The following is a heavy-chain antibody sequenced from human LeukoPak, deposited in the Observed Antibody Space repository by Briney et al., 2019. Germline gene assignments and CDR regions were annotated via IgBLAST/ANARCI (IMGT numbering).Heavy chain of an antibody. D-gene: IGHD6-13*01. V-gene: IGHV4-59*01. CDR3: ARTTEAHSWRTRYYDYYMDV. CDR1: GGSISSYY. J-gene: IGHJ6*03. Sequence: SETLSLTCTVSGGSISSYYWSWIRQPPGKGLEWIGYIHFSGSTNYNPSLKSRVTVSDDKSKNQFSLKLSSVTAADTAVYYCARTTEAHSWRTRYYDYYMDVWGKGTTVTVSS. CDR2: IHFSGST.